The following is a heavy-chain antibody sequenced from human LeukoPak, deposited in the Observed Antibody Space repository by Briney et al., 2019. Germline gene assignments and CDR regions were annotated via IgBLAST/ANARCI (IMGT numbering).Heavy chain of an antibody. D-gene: IGHD6-13*01. CDR1: GYTFTGYY. Sequence: ATVKVSCKASGYTFTGYYMHWVRQAPGQGLEWMGRINPNSGGTNYAQKFQGRVTMTRDTSISTAYMELSRLGSDDTAVYYCARDSEGYSSSWYPTNFDYWGQGTLVTVSS. J-gene: IGHJ4*02. CDR3: ARDSEGYSSSWYPTNFDY. CDR2: INPNSGGT. V-gene: IGHV1-2*06.